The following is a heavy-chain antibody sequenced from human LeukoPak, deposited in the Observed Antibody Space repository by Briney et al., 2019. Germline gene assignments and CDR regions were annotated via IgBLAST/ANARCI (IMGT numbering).Heavy chain of an antibody. D-gene: IGHD1-7*01. V-gene: IGHV1-2*02. Sequence: GASVKVSCKASGYTFTGYYMHWVRQAPGQGLEWMGWINPNSGGTNYAQKFQGRVTMTRDTSISTAYMELSRLRSDDTAVYYCARDSQPPWLELRGWFDPWGQGTLVTVSS. CDR3: ARDSQPPWLELRGWFDP. J-gene: IGHJ5*02. CDR1: GYTFTGYY. CDR2: INPNSGGT.